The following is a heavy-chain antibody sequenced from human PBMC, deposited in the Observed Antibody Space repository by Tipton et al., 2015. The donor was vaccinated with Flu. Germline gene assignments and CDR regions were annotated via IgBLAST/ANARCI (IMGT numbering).Heavy chain of an antibody. CDR2: ISWNSGNI. CDR3: AKAGSGYSSFDY. D-gene: IGHD3-22*01. J-gene: IGHJ4*02. Sequence: SLRLSCAASGFTFDDYAIHWVRQAPGKGLEWVSGISWNSGNIGYADSVKGRFTISRDNAKNSLYLQMNSLRVEDTALYYCAKAGSGYSSFDYWGQGTLVTVSS. V-gene: IGHV3-9*01. CDR1: GFTFDDYA.